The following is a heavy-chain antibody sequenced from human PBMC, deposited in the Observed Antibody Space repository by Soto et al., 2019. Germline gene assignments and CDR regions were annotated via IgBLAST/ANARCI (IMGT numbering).Heavy chain of an antibody. V-gene: IGHV2-5*02. J-gene: IGHJ4*02. CDR2: IYWDDDK. Sequence: QITLKESGPTLVKPTQTLTLTCTFSGFSLSTSGVGVGWIRQPPGKALEWLALIYWDDDKRYSPSLKSRLTIPKDTSKNQVVLTMTNMDPVDTATYYCAHGGLAYCGGDCFPGFDYWGQGTLVTVSS. CDR3: AHGGLAYCGGDCFPGFDY. CDR1: GFSLSTSGVG. D-gene: IGHD2-21*02.